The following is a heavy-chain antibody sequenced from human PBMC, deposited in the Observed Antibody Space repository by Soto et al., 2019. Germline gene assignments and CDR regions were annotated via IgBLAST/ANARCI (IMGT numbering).Heavy chain of an antibody. CDR1: GYTFTSYG. Sequence: QVQLVQSGAEVKKPGASVKVSCKASGYTFTSYGISWVRQAPGQGLEWMGWISAYNGNKNYAQKLQGRVTMTTDTSTSTAHMELRSLRSDDTAVDYCAIDPGSGVSGFDYWGQGTLVTVSS. CDR2: ISAYNGNK. V-gene: IGHV1-18*04. CDR3: AIDPGSGVSGFDY. J-gene: IGHJ4*02. D-gene: IGHD6-6*01.